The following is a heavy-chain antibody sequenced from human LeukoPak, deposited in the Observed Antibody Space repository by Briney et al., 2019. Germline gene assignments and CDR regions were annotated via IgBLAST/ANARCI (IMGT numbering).Heavy chain of an antibody. CDR3: AKDPGRHYSGYTY. V-gene: IGHV3-30*02. J-gene: IGHJ4*02. CDR2: IRYDGSNK. CDR1: GFTFSSYG. Sequence: PGGSLRLSCAASGFTFSSYGMHWVRQAPGKGLEWVAFIRYDGSNKYYADSVKGRFTISRDNSKNTLYLQMNSLRAEDTAVYYCAKDPGRHYSGYTYWGQGTLVTVSS. D-gene: IGHD5-12*01.